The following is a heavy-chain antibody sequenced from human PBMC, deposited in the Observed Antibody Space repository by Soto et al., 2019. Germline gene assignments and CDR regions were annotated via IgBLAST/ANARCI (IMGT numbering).Heavy chain of an antibody. CDR3: ARGLVAAAGTLDY. CDR1: GFTFSSYW. CDR2: IKQDGSEK. Sequence: GESLRLSCAASGFTFSSYWMSWVRQAPGKGLEWVANIKQDGSEKYYVDSVKGRFTISRDNAKNSLYLQMNSLRAEDTAVYYCARGLVAAAGTLDYWGQGTLVTVSS. J-gene: IGHJ4*02. V-gene: IGHV3-7*01. D-gene: IGHD6-13*01.